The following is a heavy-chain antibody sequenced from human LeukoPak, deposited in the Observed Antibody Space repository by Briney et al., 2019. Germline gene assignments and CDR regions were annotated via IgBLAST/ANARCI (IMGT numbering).Heavy chain of an antibody. V-gene: IGHV3-30-3*01. Sequence: GGSLRLSCAASGFTFSSYAVHWVRQAPGKGLEWVAVISYDGSNKYYADSVKGRFTISRDNSKNTLYLQMNSLRAEDTAVYYCARDSRLYSSSWRWDYYYGMDVWGQGTTVTVSS. CDR1: GFTFSSYA. D-gene: IGHD6-13*01. CDR2: ISYDGSNK. CDR3: ARDSRLYSSSWRWDYYYGMDV. J-gene: IGHJ6*02.